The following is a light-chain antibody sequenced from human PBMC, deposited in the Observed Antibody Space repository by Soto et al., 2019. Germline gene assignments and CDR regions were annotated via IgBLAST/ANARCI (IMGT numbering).Light chain of an antibody. CDR3: QHYNSWPRTWT. Sequence: EIVLTQSPATLSVSPEESVTLSCRSSQSVDINLAWYQQKPGQAPRLLIYGASTRAIGIPARFSGSGSGTEFTLTISSLQSEDFAVYHCQHYNSWPRTWTFGQGTKVDIK. CDR1: QSVDIN. V-gene: IGKV3-15*01. CDR2: GAS. J-gene: IGKJ1*01.